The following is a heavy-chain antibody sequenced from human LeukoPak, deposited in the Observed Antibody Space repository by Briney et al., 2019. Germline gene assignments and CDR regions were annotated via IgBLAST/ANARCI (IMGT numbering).Heavy chain of an antibody. D-gene: IGHD1-26*01. CDR1: GFTFRNYG. CDR3: AKKTIVGATVDAFDI. CDR2: IRYDGFNK. Sequence: PGGALRLSCAASGFTFRNYGMHRVPQAPGKGVEGVASIRYDGFNKYYADSLKGRFTISRDNSKNTLYLQMNSLRAEDTAVYYCAKKTIVGATVDAFDIWGQGTMVIVSS. V-gene: IGHV3-30*02. J-gene: IGHJ3*02.